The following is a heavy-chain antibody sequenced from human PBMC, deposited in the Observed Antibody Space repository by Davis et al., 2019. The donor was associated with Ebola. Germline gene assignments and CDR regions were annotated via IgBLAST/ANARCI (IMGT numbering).Heavy chain of an antibody. CDR3: ARAGGYCSSTSCYALTWFDP. V-gene: IGHV1-3*01. J-gene: IGHJ5*02. Sequence: ASVQVSCKASGYTFTSYAMHWVRQAPGQRLEWMGWINAGNGNTKYSQKFQGRVTITRDTSASTAYMELSSLRSEDTAVYYCARAGGYCSSTSCYALTWFDPWGQGTLVTVSS. D-gene: IGHD2-2*01. CDR1: GYTFTSYA. CDR2: INAGNGNT.